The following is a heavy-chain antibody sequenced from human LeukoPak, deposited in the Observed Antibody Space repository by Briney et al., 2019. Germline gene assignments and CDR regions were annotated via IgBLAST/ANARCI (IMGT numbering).Heavy chain of an antibody. Sequence: PGGSLRLSRAASGFDFGAYEMNWVRQAPGKGLEWVAYFAGSDTTKYYADSVRGRFTISRDNAKKSLYLQMNSLRAEDTALYYCTTLGYHLDSWGQGTLVTVSS. D-gene: IGHD3-22*01. J-gene: IGHJ4*02. CDR3: TTLGYHLDS. CDR2: FAGSDTTK. V-gene: IGHV3-48*03. CDR1: GFDFGAYE.